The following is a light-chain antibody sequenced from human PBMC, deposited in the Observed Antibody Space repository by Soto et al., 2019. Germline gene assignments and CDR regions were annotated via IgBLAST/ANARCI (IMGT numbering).Light chain of an antibody. V-gene: IGKV1-8*01. Sequence: AIRMTQSPSSFSASTGDRVTITCRASQGISSYLAWYQQKPGKAPKLLIYAASTLQSGVPSRFSGSGSGTVFTPTISCLQSEDFATYYCKQYYSYPYTFGRGTKLEIK. CDR1: QGISSY. CDR2: AAS. CDR3: KQYYSYPYT. J-gene: IGKJ2*01.